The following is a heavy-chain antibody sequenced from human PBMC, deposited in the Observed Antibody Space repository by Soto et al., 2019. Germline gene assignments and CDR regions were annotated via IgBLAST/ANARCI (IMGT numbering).Heavy chain of an antibody. J-gene: IGHJ4*01. CDR2: IYYSGNT. D-gene: IGHD3-16*01. CDR3: VKLGGFDY. V-gene: IGHV4-30-4*01. Sequence: PSETLSLTCSVSGGSISSGYYYWSWIRQPPGKGLEWIGNIYYSGNTYYNPSLKSRFTVSRDNDKNKVYLQMDSLRAEDTAVYYCVKLGGFDYWGQGTLVTVSS. CDR1: GGSISSGYYY.